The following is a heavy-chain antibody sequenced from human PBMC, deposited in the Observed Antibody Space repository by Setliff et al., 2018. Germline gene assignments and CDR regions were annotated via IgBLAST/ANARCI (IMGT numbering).Heavy chain of an antibody. CDR2: SIPINDLA. J-gene: IGHJ5*02. Sequence: SVKVSCKASGDIFSSNGTTWVRQAPGQGLEWVGGSIPINDLATYAQKFQGRVTITADKSTSTVYMELISLRSEDTAVYYCARDPFAVRAATNWHDHWGQGTLVTVSS. CDR1: GDIFSSNG. D-gene: IGHD6-13*01. V-gene: IGHV1-69*10. CDR3: ARDPFAVRAATNWHDH.